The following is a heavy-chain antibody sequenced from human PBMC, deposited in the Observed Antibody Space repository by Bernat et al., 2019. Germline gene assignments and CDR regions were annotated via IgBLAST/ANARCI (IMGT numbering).Heavy chain of an antibody. Sequence: QVQLQESGPGLVKPSQTLSLTCTVSGGSISSGSYYWSWIRQPAGKGLEWIGRIYTSGSTNYNPSLKSRVTISVDTSKNRFSLKLSSVTAADTAVYYCASGVSYYYGSGSYYYYGMDVWGQGTTVTVSS. V-gene: IGHV4-61*02. CDR2: IYTSGST. CDR1: GGSISSGSYY. J-gene: IGHJ6*02. D-gene: IGHD3-10*01. CDR3: ASGVSYYYGSGSYYYYGMDV.